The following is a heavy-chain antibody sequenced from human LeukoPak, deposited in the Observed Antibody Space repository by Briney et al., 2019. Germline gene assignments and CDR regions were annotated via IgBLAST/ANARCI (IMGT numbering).Heavy chain of an antibody. Sequence: ASVKVSCKASGYTFTTYGISWVRQAPGQGLEWMGWSSPYNGNTNYAQKLRGRVTMTTDTSTSTAYMELRSLRSDDTAVYYCARVRELLKRNDAFDIWGQGTMVTVSS. V-gene: IGHV1-18*01. J-gene: IGHJ3*02. CDR3: ARVRELLKRNDAFDI. D-gene: IGHD1-26*01. CDR1: GYTFTTYG. CDR2: SSPYNGNT.